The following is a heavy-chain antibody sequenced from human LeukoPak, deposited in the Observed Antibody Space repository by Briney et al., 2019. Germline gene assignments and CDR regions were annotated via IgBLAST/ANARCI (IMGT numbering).Heavy chain of an antibody. CDR3: ARYSAVFGVVITRNDAFDI. CDR1: GFTFSSYI. D-gene: IGHD3-3*01. CDR2: ISSSSSTI. V-gene: IGHV3-48*01. Sequence: GGSLRLSCAASGFTFSSYIMNWVRQAPGKGLEWVSYISSSSSTIYYADSVKGRFTISRDNAKNSLYLQMNSLRAEDTAVYYCARYSAVFGVVITRNDAFDIWGQGTMVTVSS. J-gene: IGHJ3*02.